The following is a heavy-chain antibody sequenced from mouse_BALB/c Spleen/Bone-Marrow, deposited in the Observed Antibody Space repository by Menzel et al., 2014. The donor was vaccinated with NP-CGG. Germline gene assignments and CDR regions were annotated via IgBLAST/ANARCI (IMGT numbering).Heavy chain of an antibody. J-gene: IGHJ1*01. CDR1: GFTFSSFG. CDR2: ISSGSSTI. D-gene: IGHD1-1*01. V-gene: IGHV5-17*02. CDR3: ARPFYCYFHV. Sequence: EVQRVESGGGLVQPGGSRKLSCAASGFTFSSFGMHWVRQAPEKGLEWVAYISSGSSTIYYADTVKGRFTISRDNPKNTLFLQMTSLRSEDTAMYYCARPFYCYFHVWGAGTTVTVSS.